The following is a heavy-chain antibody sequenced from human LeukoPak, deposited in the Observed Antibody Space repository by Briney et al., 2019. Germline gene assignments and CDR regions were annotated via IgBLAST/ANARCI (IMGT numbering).Heavy chain of an antibody. J-gene: IGHJ3*02. CDR1: GASISSGGYY. Sequence: SETLSLTCTVSGASISSGGYYWSWLRQHPGKGLEWIGYIYYSGSTYYNPSLKSRVTISVDTSKNQFSLKLSSVTAADTAVYYCARDSISHAFDIWGQGTMVTVSS. CDR3: ARDSISHAFDI. CDR2: IYYSGST. V-gene: IGHV4-31*03.